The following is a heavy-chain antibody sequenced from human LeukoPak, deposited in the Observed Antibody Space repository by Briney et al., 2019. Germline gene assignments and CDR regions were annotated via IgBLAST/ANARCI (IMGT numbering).Heavy chain of an antibody. Sequence: ASVKVSCKASGYTFTSYYMHWLRQAPGQGLEWMGIINPSGGSTSYAQKFQGRVTITRDTSTSTVYMELSSLRSEDTAVYYCARGEIAVAGTGWFDPWGQGTLATVSS. CDR2: INPSGGST. V-gene: IGHV1-46*01. J-gene: IGHJ5*02. CDR3: ARGEIAVAGTGWFDP. D-gene: IGHD6-19*01. CDR1: GYTFTSYY.